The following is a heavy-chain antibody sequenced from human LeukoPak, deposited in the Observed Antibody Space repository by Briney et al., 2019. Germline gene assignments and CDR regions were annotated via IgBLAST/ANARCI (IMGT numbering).Heavy chain of an antibody. D-gene: IGHD6-19*01. Sequence: ASVKVSCKASGYTFTGYYMHWVRQAPGQGLEWMGWINPNSGGTNYAQKFQGRVTMTRDTSISTAYMELSRLRSDDTAVHYCARALSVAAQYYYYGMDVWGQGTTVTVSS. CDR2: INPNSGGT. CDR1: GYTFTGYY. CDR3: ARALSVAAQYYYYGMDV. J-gene: IGHJ6*02. V-gene: IGHV1-2*02.